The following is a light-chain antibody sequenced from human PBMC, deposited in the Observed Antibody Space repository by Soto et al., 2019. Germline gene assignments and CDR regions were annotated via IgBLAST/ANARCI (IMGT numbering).Light chain of an antibody. Sequence: EIVMTQSPATLSVSSGERATLSLQASQSVSSNLAWYQQKPGQAPRLLIYGASTRATGIPARFSGSGSGTEFTLTISSLQSEDFAVYYCQQYNNWPKTFGQGTKVDI. CDR3: QQYNNWPKT. CDR2: GAS. V-gene: IGKV3-15*01. CDR1: QSVSSN. J-gene: IGKJ1*01.